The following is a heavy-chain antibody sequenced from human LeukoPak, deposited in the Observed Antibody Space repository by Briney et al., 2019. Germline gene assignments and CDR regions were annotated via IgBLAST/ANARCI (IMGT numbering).Heavy chain of an antibody. CDR2: IIPIFGTA. CDR3: AREGGSGSYLDY. V-gene: IGHV1-69*06. J-gene: IGHJ4*02. CDR1: GGTFSSYA. Sequence: GASVKVSCKASGGTFSSYAISWVRQAPGQGLEWMGGIIPIFGTANYAQKFQGRVTITADKSTSTAYMELSSLRSEGTAVYYCAREGGSGSYLDYWGQGTLVTVSS. D-gene: IGHD3-10*01.